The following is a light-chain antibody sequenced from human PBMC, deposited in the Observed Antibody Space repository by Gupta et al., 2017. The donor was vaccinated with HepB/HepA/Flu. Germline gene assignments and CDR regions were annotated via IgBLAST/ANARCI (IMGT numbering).Light chain of an antibody. Sequence: EIVLTQSPATLSLSPGERATLSCRASQSVSSYLAWYQQKPGQAPRLLIYDASNRDTGIPARFSGSGGGKDVTLTSSSREQEDFAVYYCQQRSNWPPFTFGHGTKVDIK. J-gene: IGKJ3*01. CDR3: QQRSNWPPFT. V-gene: IGKV3-11*01. CDR2: DAS. CDR1: QSVSSY.